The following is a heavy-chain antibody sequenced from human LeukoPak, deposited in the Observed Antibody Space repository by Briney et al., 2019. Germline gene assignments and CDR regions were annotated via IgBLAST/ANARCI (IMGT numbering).Heavy chain of an antibody. CDR3: AKPLQYGSGSYCFDY. J-gene: IGHJ4*02. Sequence: GGSLRLSCAVSGFTVSSNYMGWVRQAPGKGLEWVSAISGSGGSTYYADSVKGRFTISRDNSKNTLYLQMNSLRAEDTAVYYCAKPLQYGSGSYCFDYWGQGTLVTVSS. CDR2: ISGSGGST. CDR1: GFTVSSNY. D-gene: IGHD3-10*01. V-gene: IGHV3-23*01.